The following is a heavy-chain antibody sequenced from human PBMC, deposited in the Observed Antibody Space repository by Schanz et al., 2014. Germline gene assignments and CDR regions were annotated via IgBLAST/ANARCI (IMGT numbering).Heavy chain of an antibody. Sequence: VQSVHSGTEVQKLGASVKVSCQTSGYTFTAYGINWVRQAPGQGPEFMGWISTFRNEDTNSAQRFQGRLTMTTDTSTSTAYMELRSLRSDDTAVYYCARGFDCWDRWGQGTLVIVSS. J-gene: IGHJ4*02. CDR1: GYTFTAYG. CDR3: ARGFDCWDR. D-gene: IGHD3-3*01. CDR2: ISTFRNEDT. V-gene: IGHV1-18*01.